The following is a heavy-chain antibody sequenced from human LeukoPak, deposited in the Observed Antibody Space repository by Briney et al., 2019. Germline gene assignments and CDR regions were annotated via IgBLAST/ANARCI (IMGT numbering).Heavy chain of an antibody. CDR1: GFTFSSYA. CDR2: ISGSGGST. J-gene: IGHJ4*02. CDR3: AKVGLWSWFDY. D-gene: IGHD4/OR15-4a*01. V-gene: IGHV3-23*01. Sequence: PGGSLRLSRAASGFTFSSYAMSWVRQAPGKGLEWVSVISGSGGSTYYADSVKGRFTISRDNSKNTLYLQMNSLRAEDTAVYNCAKVGLWSWFDYWGQGTLVTVSS.